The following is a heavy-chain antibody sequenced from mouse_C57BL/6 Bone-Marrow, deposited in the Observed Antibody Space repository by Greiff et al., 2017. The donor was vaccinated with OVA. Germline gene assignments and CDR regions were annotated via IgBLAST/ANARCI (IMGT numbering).Heavy chain of an antibody. V-gene: IGHV1-81*01. CDR3: ARRSLRWFAY. J-gene: IGHJ3*01. D-gene: IGHD1-1*02. CDR2: IYPRSGNT. CDR1: GYTFTSYG. Sequence: VQRVESGAELARPGASVKLSCKASGYTFTSYGISWVKQRTGQGLEWIGEIYPRSGNTYYNEKFKGKATLTADKSSSTAYMELRSLTSEDSAVYFCARRSLRWFAYWGQGTLVTVSA.